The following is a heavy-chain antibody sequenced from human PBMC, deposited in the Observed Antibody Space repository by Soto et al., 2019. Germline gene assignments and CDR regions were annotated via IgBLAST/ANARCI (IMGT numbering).Heavy chain of an antibody. D-gene: IGHD3-22*01. J-gene: IGHJ4*02. CDR2: IHYSGST. V-gene: IGHV4-39*01. CDR1: GDSVTISDYY. CDR3: AAHDSGGYYAEY. Sequence: QLQLQESGPGLVKPSETLSLTCTVSGDSVTISDYYWGWIRQPPGKGLEWIGSIHYSGSTYYNPSRKSQGTISGDTSKKQFSLKLTSVTAADAAVYYCAAHDSGGYYAEYWGQGTLVTVSA.